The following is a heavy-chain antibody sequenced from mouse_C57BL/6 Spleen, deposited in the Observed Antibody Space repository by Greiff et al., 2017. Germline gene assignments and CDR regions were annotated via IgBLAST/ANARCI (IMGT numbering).Heavy chain of an antibody. J-gene: IGHJ2*01. D-gene: IGHD1-1*01. CDR2: INPNNGGT. Sequence: EVQLQQSGPELVKPGASVTMSCKASGYTFTDYNMHWVKQSHGKSLEWIGYINPNNGGTSYNQKFKGKATLTVNKSSSTAYMELRSLTSEDAAVYYCARLLRYYFDYWGQGTTLTVSS. V-gene: IGHV1-22*01. CDR1: GYTFTDYN. CDR3: ARLLRYYFDY.